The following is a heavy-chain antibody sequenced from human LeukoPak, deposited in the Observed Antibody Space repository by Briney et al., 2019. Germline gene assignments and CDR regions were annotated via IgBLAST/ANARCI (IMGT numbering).Heavy chain of an antibody. CDR2: ISGSSSTT. V-gene: IGHV3-48*01. Sequence: GGSLRLSCAASGFTFSSYSMNWVRQAPGKGLEWVSYISGSSSTTYHADSVKGRFTISRDNAKNSLYLQMNSLRAEDTAVYYCAKSRPAITIFDYWGQGTLVTVSS. CDR3: AKSRPAITIFDY. CDR1: GFTFSSYS. J-gene: IGHJ4*02. D-gene: IGHD3-3*01.